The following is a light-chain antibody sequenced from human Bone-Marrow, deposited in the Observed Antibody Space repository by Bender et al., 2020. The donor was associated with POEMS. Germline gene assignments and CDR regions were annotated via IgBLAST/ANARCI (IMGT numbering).Light chain of an antibody. Sequence: QSALTQPPSASGSPGQSVTISCTGTSSDVGGHNYVSWFQQHPGKAPKLMIYDVNIRPSGVSNRFSGSKSGNTASLTISGLQAEDEADYYCSSYTSDGTRVFGGGTKLTVL. J-gene: IGLJ2*01. V-gene: IGLV2-14*01. CDR2: DVN. CDR3: SSYTSDGTRV. CDR1: SSDVGGHNY.